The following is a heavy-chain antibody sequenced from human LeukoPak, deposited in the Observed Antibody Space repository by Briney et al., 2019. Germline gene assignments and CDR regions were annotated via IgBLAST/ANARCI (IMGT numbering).Heavy chain of an antibody. V-gene: IGHV4-39*01. D-gene: IGHD3-22*01. CDR2: IYYSGST. CDR1: GGSISSSSYY. J-gene: IGHJ3*02. CDR3: ARHRMIVDDAFDI. Sequence: SETLSLTCTVSGGSISSSSYYWGGIRQPPGRGLEWIGSIYYSGSTYYNPALKSRVTISVDTSKNQFSLKLSSVTAADTAVYYCARHRMIVDDAFDIWGQGTMVTVSS.